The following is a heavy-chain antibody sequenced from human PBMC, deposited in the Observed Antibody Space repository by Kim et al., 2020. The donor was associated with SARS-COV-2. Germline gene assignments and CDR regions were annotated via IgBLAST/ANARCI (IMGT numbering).Heavy chain of an antibody. J-gene: IGHJ2*01. CDR1: GFTFSSYG. CDR3: ARGQPPRNWYFDL. V-gene: IGHV3-33*01. Sequence: GGSLRLSCAASGFTFSSYGMHWVRQAPGKGLEWVAVIWYDGSNKYYADSVKGRFTISRDNSKNTLYLQMNSLRAEDTAVYYCARGQPPRNWYFDLWGRGTLVTVSS. D-gene: IGHD6-13*01. CDR2: IWYDGSNK.